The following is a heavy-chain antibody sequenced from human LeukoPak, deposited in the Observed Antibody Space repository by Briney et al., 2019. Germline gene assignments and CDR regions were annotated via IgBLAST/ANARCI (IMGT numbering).Heavy chain of an antibody. J-gene: IGHJ5*02. D-gene: IGHD3-3*01. Sequence: ASVKVSCKASGFTFTSSAMQWVRQARGQRLEWIGWIVVGSGNTNYAQKFQERVTITRDMSTSAAYMELSSLRSEDTAVYYCAAAHYDFWSGYPNWFDPWGQGTLVTVSS. V-gene: IGHV1-58*02. CDR1: GFTFTSSA. CDR3: AAAHYDFWSGYPNWFDP. CDR2: IVVGSGNT.